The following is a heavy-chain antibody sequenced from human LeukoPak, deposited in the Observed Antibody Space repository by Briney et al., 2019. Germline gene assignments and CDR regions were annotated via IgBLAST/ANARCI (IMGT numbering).Heavy chain of an antibody. CDR2: INHSGST. V-gene: IGHV4-34*01. CDR3: AREDVVPAAMTYYYYYYMDV. D-gene: IGHD2-2*01. Sequence: PSETLSLTCSVSAGSINRFYWNWIRQSPGKGLEWIGEINHSGSTNYNPSLKSRVTISVDTSKNQFSLKLSSVTAADTAVYYCAREDVVPAAMTYYYYYYMDVWGKGTTVTVSS. CDR1: AGSINRFY. J-gene: IGHJ6*03.